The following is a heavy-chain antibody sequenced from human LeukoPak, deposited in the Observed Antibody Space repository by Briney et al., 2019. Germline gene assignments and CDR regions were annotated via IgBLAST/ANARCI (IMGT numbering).Heavy chain of an antibody. CDR3: APSYSYGYVGYGMDV. D-gene: IGHD5-18*01. V-gene: IGHV1-46*01. J-gene: IGHJ6*02. CDR2: SNPSDGST. CDR1: GYTFSSYY. Sequence: GASVKVPCKTSGYTFSSYYMHWVRQAPGQGLEWMGRSNPSDGSTRYAQKFQGRVTITADKSTSTAYMELSSLRSEDTAVYYCAPSYSYGYVGYGMDVWGQGTTVTVSS.